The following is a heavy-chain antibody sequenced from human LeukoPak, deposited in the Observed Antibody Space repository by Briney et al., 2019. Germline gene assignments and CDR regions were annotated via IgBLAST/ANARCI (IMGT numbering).Heavy chain of an antibody. D-gene: IGHD1-26*01. CDR2: ISSSSSYI. CDR1: GFTFSSYS. CDR3: ARANSGSYLFDY. V-gene: IGHV3-21*01. Sequence: GGSLRLSCAASGFTFSSYSMNWVRQAPGKGLEGVSSISSSSSYIYYADSVKGRFTISRDNAKNSLYLQMNSLGAEDTAVYYCARANSGSYLFDYWGQGTLVTVSS. J-gene: IGHJ4*02.